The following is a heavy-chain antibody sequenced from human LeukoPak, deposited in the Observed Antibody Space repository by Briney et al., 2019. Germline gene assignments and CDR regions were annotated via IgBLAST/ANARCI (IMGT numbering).Heavy chain of an antibody. CDR3: AKSRREYRYNDAFDI. CDR1: GFTFSIYA. CDR2: ISSNGGST. V-gene: IGHV3-23*01. Sequence: GGSLRLSCAASGFTFSIYAMSWVRQAPGKGLEWVSAISSNGGSTYYADSVRGRFTISRDNSKNTLYLQMNSLRAEDTAVYYCAKSRREYRYNDAFDIWGQGTMVTVSS. J-gene: IGHJ3*02. D-gene: IGHD5-18*01.